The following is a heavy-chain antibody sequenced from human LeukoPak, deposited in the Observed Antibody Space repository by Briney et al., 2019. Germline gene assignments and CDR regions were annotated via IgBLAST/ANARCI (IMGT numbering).Heavy chain of an antibody. CDR2: IYPGDSDT. CDR3: ARQPRITIFGVVTNWFDP. Sequence: GESLKISCKGSGYSFTSYWIGWVRQMPGKGLEWMGIIYPGDSDTRYSPSFQGQVTISADKSISTAYPQWSSLKASDTAMYYCARQPRITIFGVVTNWFDPWGQGTLVTVSS. CDR1: GYSFTSYW. D-gene: IGHD3-3*01. J-gene: IGHJ5*02. V-gene: IGHV5-51*01.